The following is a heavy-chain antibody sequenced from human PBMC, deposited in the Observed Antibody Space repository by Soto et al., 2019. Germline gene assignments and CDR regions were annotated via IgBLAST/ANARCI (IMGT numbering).Heavy chain of an antibody. CDR2: ISGYNDNT. V-gene: IGHV1-18*01. J-gene: IGHJ4*02. Sequence: ASVKVSCKASAYTFISYGISWVRQAPGQGLEWMGWISGYNDNTNYAQNLQGRVTLTTDTSTSTAYMELRSLSSDDTAVYYCARDEPIVGGTKIDYWGQGTLVTVSS. D-gene: IGHD1-26*01. CDR1: AYTFISYG. CDR3: ARDEPIVGGTKIDY.